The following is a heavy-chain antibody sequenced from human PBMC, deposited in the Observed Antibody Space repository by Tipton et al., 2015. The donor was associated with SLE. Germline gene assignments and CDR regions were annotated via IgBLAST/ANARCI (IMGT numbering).Heavy chain of an antibody. D-gene: IGHD3-22*01. Sequence: TLSLTCAVSGDSISSTSYYWGWIRQPPGKGLEWVGTVYYTGNTFYNPSLKSRVTISVDTSKNQFSLKLRSVTAADTAVYYCARDEYRYDATGYHLLGHFDFWGQGTLVTVSS. CDR1: GDSISSTSYY. CDR3: ARDEYRYDATGYHLLGHFDF. V-gene: IGHV4-39*07. CDR2: VYYTGNT. J-gene: IGHJ4*02.